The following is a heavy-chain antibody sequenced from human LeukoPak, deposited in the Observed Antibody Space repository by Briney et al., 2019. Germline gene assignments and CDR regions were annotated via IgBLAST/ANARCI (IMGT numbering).Heavy chain of an antibody. Sequence: PGGSLRLSCAASGFTFSSYAMSWVRQAPGKGLEWVSAISGSGGSTYYADSVKGRLTIFRDSAKNTLYLQMNSLRAEDTAIYYCARGHVPGSDRHWDYWGQGALVTVSS. CDR2: ISGSGGST. CDR3: ARGHVPGSDRHWDY. D-gene: IGHD3-10*01. V-gene: IGHV3-23*01. CDR1: GFTFSSYA. J-gene: IGHJ4*02.